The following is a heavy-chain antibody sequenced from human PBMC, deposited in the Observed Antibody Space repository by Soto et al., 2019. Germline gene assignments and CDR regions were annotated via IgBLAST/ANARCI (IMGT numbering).Heavy chain of an antibody. V-gene: IGHV1-69*01. CDR2: IIPIFGTA. CDR3: ARDPAPRYYYYYGMDV. Sequence: QVQLVQSGAEVKKPGSSVKVSCTASGGTFSSYASSWVRQAPGQGLEWMGGIIPIFGTANYAQKFQGRVTITADESTSTAYMELSSLRSEDTAVYYCARDPAPRYYYYYGMDVWGQGTTVTVSS. J-gene: IGHJ6*02. CDR1: GGTFSSYA.